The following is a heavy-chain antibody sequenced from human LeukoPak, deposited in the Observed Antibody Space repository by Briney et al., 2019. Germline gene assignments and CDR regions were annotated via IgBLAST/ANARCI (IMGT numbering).Heavy chain of an antibody. Sequence: SETLSLTCTVSGGSISSGYHYWGWIRQPPGKGLEWIGEVHLDGRTNYNPSLKSRLIMSVDLPENHISLKLTSVTAADTAVYYCAREGGFYRPLDYSGQGTLVTVSS. CDR3: AREGGFYRPLDY. CDR1: GGSISSGYHY. V-gene: IGHV4-39*07. D-gene: IGHD3-3*01. CDR2: VHLDGRT. J-gene: IGHJ4*02.